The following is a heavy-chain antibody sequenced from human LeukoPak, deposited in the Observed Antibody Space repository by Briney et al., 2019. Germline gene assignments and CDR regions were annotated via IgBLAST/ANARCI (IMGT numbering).Heavy chain of an antibody. D-gene: IGHD3-10*01. J-gene: IGHJ4*02. Sequence: GGSLRLSCAVSGFSFSNAWMNWVRQAPGKGLEWVGRIKTKTDGGTTDYAAPVKGRFTISRDDSKNTLYLQMNSLKTEDTAVYYCTTNYYGSGNFDYWGQGTLVTVSS. CDR2: IKTKTDGGTT. CDR1: GFSFSNAW. V-gene: IGHV3-15*07. CDR3: TTNYYGSGNFDY.